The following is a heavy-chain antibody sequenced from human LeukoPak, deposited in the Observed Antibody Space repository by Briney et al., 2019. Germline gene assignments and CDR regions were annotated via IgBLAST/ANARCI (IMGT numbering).Heavy chain of an antibody. CDR1: GFTFSGSV. CDR2: ITSKPNSYAT. J-gene: IGHJ4*02. CDR3: TGGSGWYSPDY. Sequence: GGSLRLSCAASGFTFSGSVMHWVRQASGKGLEWVGRITSKPNSYATVYAASVKGRFTISSDDSKNTAYLQMNSPKIEDTAVYYCTGGSGWYSPDYWGQGTLVTVSS. D-gene: IGHD6-19*01. V-gene: IGHV3-73*01.